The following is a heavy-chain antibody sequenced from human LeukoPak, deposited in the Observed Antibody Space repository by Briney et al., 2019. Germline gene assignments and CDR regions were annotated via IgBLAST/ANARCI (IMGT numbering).Heavy chain of an antibody. J-gene: IGHJ3*02. Sequence: GASVKVSCKASGSTFSSYGFSWVRQAPGQGLEWMGWISAYNGNTNYVQKFQGRVTMTTDTLTSTAYMELRSLRSDDTAVYYCAGRLYDHPRGTYPSDAFDIWGQGTMVIVSS. CDR2: ISAYNGNT. CDR1: GSTFSSYG. CDR3: AGRLYDHPRGTYPSDAFDI. D-gene: IGHD3-16*02. V-gene: IGHV1-18*01.